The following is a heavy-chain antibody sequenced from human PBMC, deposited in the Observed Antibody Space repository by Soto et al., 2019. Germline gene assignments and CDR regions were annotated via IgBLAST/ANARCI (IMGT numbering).Heavy chain of an antibody. CDR2: ISYDGSNK. V-gene: IGHV3-30*18. CDR1: GFTFSSYG. D-gene: IGHD3-22*01. CDR3: AKDVWGSSGYYYVAPDFDY. Sequence: QVQLVESGGGVVQPGRSLRLSCAASGFTFSSYGMHWVRQAPCKGLEWVAVISYDGSNKYYADSVKGRFTISRDNSKNTMYLQMNSLRAEDTDVYYCAKDVWGSSGYYYVAPDFDYWGQGTLVTVSS. J-gene: IGHJ4*02.